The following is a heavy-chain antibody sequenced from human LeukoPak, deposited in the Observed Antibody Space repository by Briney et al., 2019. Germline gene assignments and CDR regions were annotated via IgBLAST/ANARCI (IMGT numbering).Heavy chain of an antibody. CDR1: GYTFTGYY. J-gene: IGHJ6*02. D-gene: IGHD1-1*01. CDR3: AILVYNWNDHEPYYYYGMDV. CDR2: INPNSGGT. Sequence: ASVKVSCKASGYTFTGYYMHWVRQAPGQGLEWMGWINPNSGGTNYAQKFQGRVTMTRDTSISTAYMELSRLRSDDTAVYYCAILVYNWNDHEPYYYYGMDVWGQGTTVSVSS. V-gene: IGHV1-2*02.